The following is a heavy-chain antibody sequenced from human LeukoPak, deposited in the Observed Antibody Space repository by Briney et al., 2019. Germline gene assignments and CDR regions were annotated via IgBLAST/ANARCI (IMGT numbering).Heavy chain of an antibody. J-gene: IGHJ6*03. V-gene: IGHV3-7*01. D-gene: IGHD6-13*01. Sequence: GGSLRLSCAASGFTFSSYWMSWVRQAPGKGLEWVANIKQDGSEKYYVDSVKGRFTISRDNAKNSLYLQMNSLRAEDTAVYYCARGGVAAAGNNYYYYYMDVWGKGTTVTVSS. CDR1: GFTFSSYW. CDR3: ARGGVAAAGNNYYYYYMDV. CDR2: IKQDGSEK.